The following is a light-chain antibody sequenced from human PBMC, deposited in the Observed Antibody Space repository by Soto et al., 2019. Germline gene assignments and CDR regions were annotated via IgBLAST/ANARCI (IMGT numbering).Light chain of an antibody. CDR3: SSYAGNNNYV. CDR2: EVN. V-gene: IGLV2-8*01. CDR1: SSDVGGYNY. Sequence: QSVLTQPPSASGSPGQSVAISCPGTSSDVGGYNYVSWYQLHPGKAPKLMIYEVNLRPSGVPDRFSGSKSGNTASLTVSGLQAEDEADYYCSSYAGNNNYVFGTGTKVTVL. J-gene: IGLJ1*01.